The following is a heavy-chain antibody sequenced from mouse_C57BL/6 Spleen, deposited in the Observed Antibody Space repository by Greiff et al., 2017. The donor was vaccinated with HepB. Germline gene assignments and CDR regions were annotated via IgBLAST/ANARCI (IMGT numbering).Heavy chain of an antibody. Sequence: EVQLVESGGDLVKPGGSLKLSCAASGFTFSSYGMSWVRQTPDKRLEWVATISSGGSYTYYPHSVKGRFTISRDNAKNTLYLQMSSLKSEDTAMYYCARQGLVEGMDYWGQGTSVTVSS. CDR1: GFTFSSYG. CDR3: ARQGLVEGMDY. J-gene: IGHJ4*01. D-gene: IGHD1-1*02. CDR2: ISSGGSYT. V-gene: IGHV5-6*01.